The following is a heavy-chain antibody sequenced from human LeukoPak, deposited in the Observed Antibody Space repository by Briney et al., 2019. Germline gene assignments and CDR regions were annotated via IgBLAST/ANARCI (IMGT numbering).Heavy chain of an antibody. CDR1: GFTFNTHA. V-gene: IGHV3-23*01. CDR2: INGNGAST. D-gene: IGHD5-18*01. Sequence: GGSLRLSCAASGFTFNTHAMSWVRQAPGKGLEWVSGINGNGASTYYSDSVKGRFTISRDNSKNTLYLQMSSLRAEDTAVYYCAKDQGYSYYYLDYWGQGTLVSVSS. J-gene: IGHJ4*02. CDR3: AKDQGYSYYYLDY.